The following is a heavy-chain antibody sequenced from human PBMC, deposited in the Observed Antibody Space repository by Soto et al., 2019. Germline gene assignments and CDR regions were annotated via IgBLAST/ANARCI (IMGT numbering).Heavy chain of an antibody. J-gene: IGHJ6*02. Sequence: PGESLKISCKGSGYRFTSYWIAWVRQMPGKGLEWMGIIYPADSDTRYSPSFQGQVTISVDKSISTAYLQWSSLKASDTAMYYCARPNKMSIPHYYGMDVWGQGTTVTVSS. CDR3: ARPNKMSIPHYYGMDV. CDR1: GYRFTSYW. V-gene: IGHV5-51*01. D-gene: IGHD2-2*02. CDR2: IYPADSDT.